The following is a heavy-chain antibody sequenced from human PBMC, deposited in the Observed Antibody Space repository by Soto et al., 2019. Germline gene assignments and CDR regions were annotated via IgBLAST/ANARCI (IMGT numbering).Heavy chain of an antibody. CDR3: AKDRRVVAVAAPFDY. CDR2: ISYDGSNK. V-gene: IGHV3-30*18. Sequence: QVQLVESGGGVVQPGRSLRLSCPASGFTFSSYGMHWVRQAPGKGLEWVAVISYDGSNKYYADSVKGRFTISRENSQNTLYLQMNRLRAEDTAVYYCAKDRRVVAVAAPFDYWGQGTLVTVSS. J-gene: IGHJ4*02. D-gene: IGHD6-19*01. CDR1: GFTFSSYG.